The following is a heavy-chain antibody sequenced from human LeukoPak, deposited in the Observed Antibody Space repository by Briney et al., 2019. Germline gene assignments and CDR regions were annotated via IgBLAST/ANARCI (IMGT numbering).Heavy chain of an antibody. CDR2: IYSSGNT. Sequence: SETLSLTCTVSGGSVSNSNYYWRWIRQPPEKWLECIGSIYSSGNTYYNPSLKSRVTMSVDTSKDQFSLNLNFVTAADAAVYYCARHASGSYNNFQHWGQGTLVTVSS. V-gene: IGHV4-39*01. J-gene: IGHJ1*01. D-gene: IGHD1-26*01. CDR3: ARHASGSYNNFQH. CDR1: GGSVSNSNYY.